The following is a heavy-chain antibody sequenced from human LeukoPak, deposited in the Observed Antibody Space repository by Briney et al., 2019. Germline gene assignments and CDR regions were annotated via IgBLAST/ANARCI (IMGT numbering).Heavy chain of an antibody. J-gene: IGHJ4*02. D-gene: IGHD6-19*01. CDR3: AKGTYSSGWGAGY. CDR1: GFTFSSYG. V-gene: IGHV3-33*06. Sequence: GGSLRLSCAASGFTFSSYGMHWVRQAPGKGLEWVAVIWYDGSIKFYVDSVKGRFTISRDNSKNTLYLQMNSLRAEDTAVYYCAKGTYSSGWGAGYWGQGTLVTVSS. CDR2: IWYDGSIK.